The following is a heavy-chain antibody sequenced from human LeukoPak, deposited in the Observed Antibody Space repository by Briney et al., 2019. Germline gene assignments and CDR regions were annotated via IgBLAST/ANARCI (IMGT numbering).Heavy chain of an antibody. CDR2: FDPEDGET. Sequence: ASVKVSCKVSGYTLTELSMHWVRQAPGKGLEWMGGFDPEDGETIYAQKFQGRVTMTEDTSTDTAYMELSSLRSEDTAVYYCARQSKPELTIFGVVPTYYFDYWGQGTLVTVSS. V-gene: IGHV1-24*01. CDR3: ARQSKPELTIFGVVPTYYFDY. CDR1: GYTLTELS. J-gene: IGHJ4*02. D-gene: IGHD3-3*01.